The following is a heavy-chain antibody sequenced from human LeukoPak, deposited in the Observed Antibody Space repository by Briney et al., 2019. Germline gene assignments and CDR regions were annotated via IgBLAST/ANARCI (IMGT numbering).Heavy chain of an antibody. V-gene: IGHV3-43D*03. Sequence: GGSLRLSCAASGFTFDDYAMHWVRQAPGKGLEWVSLISWDGGSTYYADSVKGRFTISRDNSKNSLYLQMNSLRAEDTAVYYCARWGYDYYDSSGYYYWGQGTLVTVSS. J-gene: IGHJ4*02. D-gene: IGHD3-22*01. CDR2: ISWDGGST. CDR1: GFTFDDYA. CDR3: ARWGYDYYDSSGYYY.